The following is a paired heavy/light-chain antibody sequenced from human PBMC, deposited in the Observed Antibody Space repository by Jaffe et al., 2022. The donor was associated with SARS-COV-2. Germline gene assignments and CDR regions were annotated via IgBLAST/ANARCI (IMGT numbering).Heavy chain of an antibody. CDR3: ARDARGGGDCCNWFDP. CDR2: IFHTGNT. D-gene: IGHD2-21*02. J-gene: IGHJ5*02. Sequence: QVQLQQSGPGLVKPSGTLSLTCDVSGDSISSNNWWTWVRQPPGKGLEWIGEIFHTGNTNYNPSLKSRVTISVDKSNNQFSLQLNSVTAADTAMYFCARDARGGGDCCNWFDPWGRGTLVTVSS. CDR1: GDSISSNNW. V-gene: IGHV4-4*02.
Light chain of an antibody. J-gene: IGKJ4*01. CDR1: QSVYYSSSHKNY. CDR3: QQYYSTPPT. Sequence: DIVMTQSPDSLAVSLGERATINCKSSQSVYYSSSHKNYLAWYQQKPGQPPRLLIYWAYTRESGVPDRFSGGGSVTDFTLTISSLQAEDVAVYYCQQYYSTPPTFGGGTKVEI. CDR2: WAY. V-gene: IGKV4-1*01.